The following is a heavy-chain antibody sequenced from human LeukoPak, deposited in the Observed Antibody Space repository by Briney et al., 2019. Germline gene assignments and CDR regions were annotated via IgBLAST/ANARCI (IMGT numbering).Heavy chain of an antibody. CDR1: GFTFTSYT. CDR3: AKDLYDFWSGSQGWFDY. D-gene: IGHD3-3*01. V-gene: IGHV3-48*01. Sequence: GGSLRLSCAASGFTFTSYTMNWVRQAPGKGLEWVSHIGTGTSTVGYADSIKGRFTISRDNAKNSVDLQMSSLRAEDTAVYYCAKDLYDFWSGSQGWFDYWGQGTLVTVSS. J-gene: IGHJ4*02. CDR2: IGTGTSTV.